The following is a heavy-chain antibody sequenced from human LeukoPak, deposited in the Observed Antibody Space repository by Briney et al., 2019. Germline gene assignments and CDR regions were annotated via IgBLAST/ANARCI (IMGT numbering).Heavy chain of an antibody. J-gene: IGHJ4*02. CDR1: GFTFSSYS. Sequence: GGSLRLSCAASGFTFSSYSMNWVRQAPGKGLEWVSSISSRSSYIYYADSVKGRLTISRDNAKKSLYLQMNSLRAEDTAIYYCARVEATVTSNVFDYWGQGTLVTVTS. CDR3: ARVEATVTSNVFDY. V-gene: IGHV3-21*01. CDR2: ISSRSSYI. D-gene: IGHD4-17*01.